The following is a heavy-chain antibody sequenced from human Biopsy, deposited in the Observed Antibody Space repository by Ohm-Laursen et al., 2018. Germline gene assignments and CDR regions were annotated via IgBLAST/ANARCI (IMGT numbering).Heavy chain of an antibody. Sequence: SLRLSCSAPGFSFSTYWMTWVRQAPGKGLEWVANIQKDGNGKYYVDSVKGRFTISRDNDKNSLSPQMTNLRAEDTAVYYCARGSHYYDGSGFYSFDNWGQGTLVTVSS. CDR1: GFSFSTYW. V-gene: IGHV3-7*04. CDR3: ARGSHYYDGSGFYSFDN. J-gene: IGHJ4*02. CDR2: IQKDGNGK. D-gene: IGHD3-22*01.